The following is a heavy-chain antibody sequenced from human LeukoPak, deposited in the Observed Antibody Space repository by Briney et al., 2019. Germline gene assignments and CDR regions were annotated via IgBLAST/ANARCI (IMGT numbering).Heavy chain of an antibody. Sequence: GGSLRLSCAASGFTFSSYSMNWVRQAPGKGLEWVSSISSSSSYIYYADSVKGRFTISRDNAKNSLYLQMNSLRAEDTAVYYCARDRLVRGVHQLSYGMDVWGQGTTVTVSS. V-gene: IGHV3-21*01. CDR2: ISSSSSYI. CDR1: GFTFSSYS. CDR3: ARDRLVRGVHQLSYGMDV. D-gene: IGHD3-10*01. J-gene: IGHJ6*02.